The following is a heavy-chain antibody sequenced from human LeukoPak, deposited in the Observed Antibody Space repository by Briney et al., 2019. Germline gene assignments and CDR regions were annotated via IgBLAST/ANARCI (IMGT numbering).Heavy chain of an antibody. CDR1: GGSISIGSYY. V-gene: IGHV4-61*02. CDR2: IYTSGST. Sequence: SQTLSLTCTVSGGSISIGSYYWSWIRQPAGKGLECIGRIYTSGSTNYNPSLKSRVTISVDTSKNQFSLKLSSVTAADTAVYHCASLMGGYYDSSGYADAFDIWGQGTMVTVSS. D-gene: IGHD3-22*01. CDR3: ASLMGGYYDSSGYADAFDI. J-gene: IGHJ3*02.